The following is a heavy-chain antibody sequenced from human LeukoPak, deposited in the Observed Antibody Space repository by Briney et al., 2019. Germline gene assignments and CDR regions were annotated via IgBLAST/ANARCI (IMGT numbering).Heavy chain of an antibody. J-gene: IGHJ1*01. CDR2: ISWNSGSI. D-gene: IGHD3-22*01. CDR3: AKDRYDSSGYYSYFQH. Sequence: PGRSLRLSCAASGFTFDDYAMHWVRQAPGKGLEWVSGISWNSGSIGYADSVEGRFTISRDNAKNSLYLQMNSLRAEDTALYYCAKDRYDSSGYYSYFQHWGQGTLVTVSS. CDR1: GFTFDDYA. V-gene: IGHV3-9*01.